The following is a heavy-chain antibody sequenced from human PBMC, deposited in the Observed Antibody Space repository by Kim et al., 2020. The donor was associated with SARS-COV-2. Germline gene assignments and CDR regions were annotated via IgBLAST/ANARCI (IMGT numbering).Heavy chain of an antibody. D-gene: IGHD3-9*01. Sequence: GESLKISCKGSGYSFTSYWIGWVRQMPGKGLEWMGIIYPGDSDTRYSPSFQGQVTISADKSISTAYLQWSSLKASDTAMYYCARLDILTGYWERTEGNYFDYWGQGTLVTVSS. CDR1: GYSFTSYW. CDR2: IYPGDSDT. J-gene: IGHJ4*02. V-gene: IGHV5-51*01. CDR3: ARLDILTGYWERTEGNYFDY.